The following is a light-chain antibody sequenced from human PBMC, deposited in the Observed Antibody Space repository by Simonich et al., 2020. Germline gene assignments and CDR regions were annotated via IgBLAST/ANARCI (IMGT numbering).Light chain of an antibody. Sequence: DIVMTQTPLSLSVTPGQPASISCKSSQSLLHSDGKTYLYWYLQKPGQSPQLLIYEVSNRFSGVPDRFSGSGSGTEFTLTISSMQSEDFAVYYCQQYNNWWTFGQGTKVEIK. V-gene: IGKV2D-29*02. CDR2: EVS. CDR3: QQYNNWWT. CDR1: QSLLHSDGKTY. J-gene: IGKJ1*01.